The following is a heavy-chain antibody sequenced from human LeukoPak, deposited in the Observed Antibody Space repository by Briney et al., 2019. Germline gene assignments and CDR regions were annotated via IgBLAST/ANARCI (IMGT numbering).Heavy chain of an antibody. CDR2: IHPSGGNS. CDR1: GYTFTSHY. D-gene: IGHD2/OR15-2a*01. J-gene: IGHJ4*02. CDR3: ARDCSSTTCQGPVLDF. Sequence: ASVKISCKASGYTFTSHYVHWGRQAPGQGLEWMGIIHPSGGNSRNTQNFQGRVTMTRDTSTSTVYLELSSLRSEDPAVYYCARDCSSTTCQGPVLDFWGQGTLVTVSS. V-gene: IGHV1-46*01.